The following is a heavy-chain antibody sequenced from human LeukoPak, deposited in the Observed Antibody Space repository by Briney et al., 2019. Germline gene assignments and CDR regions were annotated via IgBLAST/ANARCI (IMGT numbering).Heavy chain of an antibody. CDR2: INPSGGST. D-gene: IGHD6-19*01. J-gene: IGHJ5*02. Sequence: ASVKVSCKASGYTFTNYAMNWVRQAPGQGLEWMGIINPSGGSTSYAQKFQGRVTMTRDTSTSIVYMELSSLRSEDTAVYYCARAQAWDSSDPNWFDPWGQGTLVTVSS. CDR1: GYTFTNYA. CDR3: ARAQAWDSSDPNWFDP. V-gene: IGHV1-46*01.